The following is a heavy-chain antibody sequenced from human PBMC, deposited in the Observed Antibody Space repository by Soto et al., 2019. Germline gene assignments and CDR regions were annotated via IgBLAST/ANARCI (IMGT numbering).Heavy chain of an antibody. CDR1: RYIFTSYD. D-gene: IGHD1-7*01. CDR2: MNPNSGNT. Sequence: ASVKVSCKASRYIFTSYDIDWVRQATGQGLEWMGWMNPNSGNTGYTQEFQGRVTMTRNTSISTAYMELSSLRSEDTAVYYCARGRSITGSTSPLAYWGQGTLVTVSS. CDR3: ARGRSITGSTSPLAY. V-gene: IGHV1-8*01. J-gene: IGHJ4*02.